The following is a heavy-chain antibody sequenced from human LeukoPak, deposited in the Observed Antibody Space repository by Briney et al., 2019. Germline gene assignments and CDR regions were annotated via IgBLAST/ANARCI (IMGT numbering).Heavy chain of an antibody. CDR1: GGSISSYY. J-gene: IGHJ6*03. CDR2: ISYSGST. Sequence: SETLSLTCSVSGGSISSYYWSWIRQPPGKGLEWIGYISYSGSTNYNPSLKSRVTISVDTSKNQFSLKLSSVTAADTAVYYCARDGGYCSSTSCAPYYYYYYMDVWGKGTTVTVSS. V-gene: IGHV4-59*01. D-gene: IGHD2-2*01. CDR3: ARDGGYCSSTSCAPYYYYYYMDV.